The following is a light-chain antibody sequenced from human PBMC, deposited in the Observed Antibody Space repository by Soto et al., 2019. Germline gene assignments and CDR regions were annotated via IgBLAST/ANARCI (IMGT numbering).Light chain of an antibody. CDR1: QGVSTS. V-gene: IGKV1-8*01. CDR3: QQYYTYPFT. J-gene: IGKJ3*01. CDR2: ATS. Sequence: AIQMTQSPSSFSASTGDRVTITCRASQGVSTSLAWYQRKPGQAPKLLIYATSTLYSGVPSRFSGSGSGTDFTLTISCLQSEDFATYFCQQYYTYPFTFGPGTDGDV.